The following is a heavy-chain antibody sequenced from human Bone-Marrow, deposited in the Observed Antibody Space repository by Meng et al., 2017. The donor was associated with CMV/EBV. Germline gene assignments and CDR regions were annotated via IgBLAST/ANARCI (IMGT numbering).Heavy chain of an antibody. CDR3: ARDATPWYIGSGSGTVYYGMDV. V-gene: IGHV3-30*19. CDR2: ISYDGSNK. Sequence: GGSLRLSCAASGFTFSSYGMHWVRQAPGKGLEWVAVISYDGSNKYYADSVKGRFTISRDNSKNTLYLQMSSLRAEDTAVYYCARDATPWYIGSGSGTVYYGMDVWGQGTTVTVSS. CDR1: GFTFSSYG. J-gene: IGHJ6*02. D-gene: IGHD3-10*01.